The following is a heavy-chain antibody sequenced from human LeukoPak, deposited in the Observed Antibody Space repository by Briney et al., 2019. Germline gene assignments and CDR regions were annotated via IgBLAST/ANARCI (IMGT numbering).Heavy chain of an antibody. CDR1: GYSFTSYW. V-gene: IGHV5-51*01. D-gene: IGHD4-11*01. Sequence: GESLKISCKGSGYSFTSYWIGWVRQLPGKGLEWMGIIYPGDSDTRYSPSFQGQVTISADKSSSTAYLQWSSLKASDTATYFCARHFSYINHISSHKYTWLDLWGRGTLVTVSS. J-gene: IGHJ5*02. CDR3: ARHFSYINHISSHKYTWLDL. CDR2: IYPGDSDT.